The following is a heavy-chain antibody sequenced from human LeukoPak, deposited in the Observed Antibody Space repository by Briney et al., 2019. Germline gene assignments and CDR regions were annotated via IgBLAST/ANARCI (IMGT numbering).Heavy chain of an antibody. V-gene: IGHV4-30-2*01. J-gene: IGHJ5*02. CDR1: GGSISSGGYS. D-gene: IGHD4-17*01. Sequence: PSQTLSLTCAVSGGSISSGGYSWSWIRQPPGKGLEWIGYIYHSGSTYYNPSLKSRVTISVDRSKNQFSLKLSSVTAADTAVYYCARAHRDYWRPPSPGHNWFDPWGQGTLVTVSS. CDR3: ARAHRDYWRPPSPGHNWFDP. CDR2: IYHSGST.